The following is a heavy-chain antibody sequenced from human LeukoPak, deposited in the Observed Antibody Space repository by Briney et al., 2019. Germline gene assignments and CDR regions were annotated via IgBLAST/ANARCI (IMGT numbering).Heavy chain of an antibody. D-gene: IGHD5-18*01. V-gene: IGHV5-10-1*01. CDR2: INPSDSYT. CDR3: ARVDTAMALDY. Sequence: GESLKISCKGSGYSFTSYWISWVRQMPGKGLEWMGRINPSDSYTNYSTSFQGHVTISADKSISTAYLQWSSLKASDTAMYYCARVDTAMALDYWGQGTLVTVSS. J-gene: IGHJ4*02. CDR1: GYSFTSYW.